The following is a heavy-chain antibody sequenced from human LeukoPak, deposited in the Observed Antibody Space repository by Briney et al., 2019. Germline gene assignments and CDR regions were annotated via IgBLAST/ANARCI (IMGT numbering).Heavy chain of an antibody. CDR1: GGSISSYY. D-gene: IGHD2-15*01. V-gene: IGHV4-4*07. J-gene: IGHJ4*02. Sequence: SETLSLTCPVSGGSISSYYWSWIRQPAGKGLEWIGRIYTSGSTNYNPSLKSRVTMSVDTSKNQFSLKLSSVTAADTAVYYCAGGYCSGGSCSSGSSFVYWGQGTLVTVSS. CDR3: AGGYCSGGSCSSGSSFVY. CDR2: IYTSGST.